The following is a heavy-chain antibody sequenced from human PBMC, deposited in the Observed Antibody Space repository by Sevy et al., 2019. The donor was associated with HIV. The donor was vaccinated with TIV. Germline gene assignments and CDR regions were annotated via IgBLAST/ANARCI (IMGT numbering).Heavy chain of an antibody. Sequence: GGSLRLSCAASGLNFNTNGMSWVRQAPGKGLEWVAGITSGGATYYADSVKGRFNVSRDNSRNTLYLQLNSLRADDTAVFYCAGGDTPMITDLDYWGQGTLVTVSS. CDR2: ITSGGAT. D-gene: IGHD3-16*01. CDR1: GLNFNTNG. CDR3: AGGDTPMITDLDY. V-gene: IGHV3-23*01. J-gene: IGHJ4*02.